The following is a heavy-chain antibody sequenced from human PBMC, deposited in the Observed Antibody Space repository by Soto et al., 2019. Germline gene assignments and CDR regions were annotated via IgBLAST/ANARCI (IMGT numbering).Heavy chain of an antibody. J-gene: IGHJ6*03. D-gene: IGHD3-3*01. V-gene: IGHV4-31*03. CDR2: IYYSGST. CDR3: ARAHVLRFLEPYYYYYYYMDV. Sequence: PSETLSLTCTVSGGSISSGGYYWSWIRQHPGKGLEWIGYIYYSGSTYYNPSLKSRVTISVDTSKNQFSLKLSSVTAADTAVYYCARAHVLRFLEPYYYYYYYMDVWGKGTTVTVSS. CDR1: GGSISSGGYY.